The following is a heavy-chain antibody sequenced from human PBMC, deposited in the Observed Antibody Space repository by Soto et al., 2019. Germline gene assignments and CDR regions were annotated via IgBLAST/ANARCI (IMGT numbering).Heavy chain of an antibody. V-gene: IGHV3-48*01. J-gene: IGHJ5*02. CDR3: AKVWEDPKGIAVAGIFWFDP. Sequence: GGSLRLSCAASGFTFSSYGMNWVRQAPGKGLEWVSHISGSTSVTYYADSVKGRFTISRDNSKNTLYQQMNSLRAEDTAVYYCAKVWEDPKGIAVAGIFWFDPWGQGTLVTVSS. CDR2: ISGSTSVT. D-gene: IGHD6-19*01. CDR1: GFTFSSYG.